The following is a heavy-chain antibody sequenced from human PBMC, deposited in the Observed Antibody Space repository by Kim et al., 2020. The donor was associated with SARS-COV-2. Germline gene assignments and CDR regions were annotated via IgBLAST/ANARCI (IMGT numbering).Heavy chain of an antibody. Sequence: GGSLRLSCAASGFTFSSYVMSWVRLAPGKGLEWVSVIYSDGTTTYYADSVKGRFTISRDDSKNTLYLQMNSLRVEDTAVYYCAREVVGTPYYFDYWGQG. CDR2: IYSDGTTT. CDR1: GFTFSSYV. V-gene: IGHV3-23*03. CDR3: AREVVGTPYYFDY. J-gene: IGHJ4*02. D-gene: IGHD2-15*01.